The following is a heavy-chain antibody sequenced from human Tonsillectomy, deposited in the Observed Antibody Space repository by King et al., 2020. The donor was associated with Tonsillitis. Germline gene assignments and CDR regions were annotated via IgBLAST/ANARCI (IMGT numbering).Heavy chain of an antibody. CDR1: GGSISSYY. CDR2: IYYSGST. V-gene: IGHV4-59*08. J-gene: IGHJ5*02. CDR3: ARHHVRARAHWFDP. Sequence: QLQESGPGLVKPSETLSLTCTVSGGSISSYYWSWIRQPPGKGLEWIGYIYYSGSTNYNPSLKSRVTISVDTSKNQFSLKLSSVTAADTAVYYCARHHVRARAHWFDPWGQGTLVTVSS. D-gene: IGHD3-10*02.